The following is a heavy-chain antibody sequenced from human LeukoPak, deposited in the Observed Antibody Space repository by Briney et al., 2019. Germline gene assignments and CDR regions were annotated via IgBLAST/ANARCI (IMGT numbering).Heavy chain of an antibody. D-gene: IGHD3-22*01. Sequence: ASVKVSCKASGYTFTSYGISWVRQAPGQGLEWMGWISAYNGNTNYAQKLQGRVTMTTETSTSTAYMELRSLRSDDTAVYYCARDGALYDSSGYYPVDYWGQGTLVTVSS. CDR2: ISAYNGNT. CDR1: GYTFTSYG. CDR3: ARDGALYDSSGYYPVDY. J-gene: IGHJ4*02. V-gene: IGHV1-18*01.